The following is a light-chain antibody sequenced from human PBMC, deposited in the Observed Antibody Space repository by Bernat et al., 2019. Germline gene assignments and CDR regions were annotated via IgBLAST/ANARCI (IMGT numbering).Light chain of an antibody. J-gene: IGLJ3*02. CDR2: RNN. Sequence: QAGLTQPPSVSKGLRQTATLTCTGTINDVGDQGAARLQQHQGHPPKLLSYRNNNRPSGISERFSASRSGNTASLTIFGLQPEDEADYYCSAWDHSLSVWVFGGGTKLTVL. CDR1: INDVGDQG. V-gene: IGLV10-54*04. CDR3: SAWDHSLSVWV.